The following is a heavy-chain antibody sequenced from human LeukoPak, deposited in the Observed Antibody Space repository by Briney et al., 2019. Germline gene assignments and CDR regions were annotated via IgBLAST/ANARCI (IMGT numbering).Heavy chain of an antibody. V-gene: IGHV4-59*01. Sequence: SETLSLTCTVSGDSISSYYGSWLRQPPGKGLEWVGYIYYSGSTNYNPSLKSRVTISVDTSKNQFSLKLSSVTAADTAVYYCARGRYSYGHYFDYWGQGTLVTGSS. J-gene: IGHJ4*02. CDR1: GDSISSYY. CDR2: IYYSGST. CDR3: ARGRYSYGHYFDY. D-gene: IGHD5-18*01.